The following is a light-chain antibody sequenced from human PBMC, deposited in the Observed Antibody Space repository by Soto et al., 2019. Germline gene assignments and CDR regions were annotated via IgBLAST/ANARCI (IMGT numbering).Light chain of an antibody. CDR2: KAS. CDR3: QQYSGYPWG. V-gene: IGKV1-5*03. Sequence: DIQMTQSPSTLSASVGDRVTITCRASQSISSWLAWYQQKPGKAPKFLIYKASNLESGVPSRFSGSGSGTEFTLTISSLQPDDFATYYCQQYSGYPWGFGQGTNVEIK. J-gene: IGKJ1*01. CDR1: QSISSW.